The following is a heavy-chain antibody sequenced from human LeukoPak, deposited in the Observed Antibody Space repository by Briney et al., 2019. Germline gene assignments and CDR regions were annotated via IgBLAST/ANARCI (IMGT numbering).Heavy chain of an antibody. V-gene: IGHV4-39*01. J-gene: IGHJ4*02. CDR1: GGSISSSSYY. Sequence: PSETLSLTCTVSGGSISSSSYYWGWIRQPPGKGLEWIGSINYSGSTYHNPSLKSRVTISVDTSKNQVSLKLSSVTAADTAVYYCARRYGAYGVYYFDYWGQGTLVTVSS. CDR3: ARRYGAYGVYYFDY. CDR2: INYSGST. D-gene: IGHD4/OR15-4a*01.